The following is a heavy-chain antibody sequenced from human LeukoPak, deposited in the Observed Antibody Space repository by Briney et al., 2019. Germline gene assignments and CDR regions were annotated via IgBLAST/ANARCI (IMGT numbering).Heavy chain of an antibody. Sequence: NPSETLSLTCTVSGGSISSYYWSWIRQPPGKGLEWIGYIYYSGSTNYNPSLQSRVTISVDTSKNQFSLNLNSVTAADTAVYYCARGGAARLHFQNWGQGTLVTVSS. J-gene: IGHJ1*01. D-gene: IGHD6-6*01. CDR2: IYYSGST. CDR3: ARGGAARLHFQN. CDR1: GGSISSYY. V-gene: IGHV4-59*01.